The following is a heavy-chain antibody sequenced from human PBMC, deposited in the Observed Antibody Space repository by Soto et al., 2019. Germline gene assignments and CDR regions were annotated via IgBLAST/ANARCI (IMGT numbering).Heavy chain of an antibody. Sequence: PSETLSLTCTVSGGSISSYYWSWIRQPAGKGLEWIGRIYTSGSTNYNPSLKSRVTMSVDTSKNQFSLKLSSVTAADTAVYYCARLDCSSTSCIFDYWGQGTLVTVSS. CDR1: GGSISSYY. D-gene: IGHD2-2*01. J-gene: IGHJ4*02. CDR3: ARLDCSSTSCIFDY. V-gene: IGHV4-4*07. CDR2: IYTSGST.